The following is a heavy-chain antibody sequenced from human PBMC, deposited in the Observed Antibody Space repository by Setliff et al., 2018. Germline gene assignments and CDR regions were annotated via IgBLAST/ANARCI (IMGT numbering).Heavy chain of an antibody. J-gene: IGHJ6*02. CDR1: GGSVSSTSHY. CDR3: ATRTFAVIPHSGLGLDYFYGMDV. V-gene: IGHV4-39*07. D-gene: IGHD2-21*01. CDR2: IYKGGST. Sequence: SETLSLTCNVSGGSVSSTSHYWGWVRQPPGKGLEWIGDIYKGGSTYYNPSLRSRVSMSLDTSKRQVSLNLNSVTAADTGVYYCATRTFAVIPHSGLGLDYFYGMDVWGRGTTVTVSS.